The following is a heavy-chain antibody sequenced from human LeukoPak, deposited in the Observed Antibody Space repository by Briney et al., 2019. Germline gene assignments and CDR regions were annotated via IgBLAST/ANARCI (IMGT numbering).Heavy chain of an antibody. CDR3: ARGSIRPPSSYRRYCTNGVCSSYFDY. CDR2: INHSGST. Sequence: SETLSLTCAVYGGSFSGYYWSWIRQPPGKGLEWIGEINHSGSTNYNPSLKSRVTISVDTPKNQFSLKLSSVTAADTAVYYCARGSIRPPSSYRRYCTNGVCSSYFDYWGQGTLVTVSS. D-gene: IGHD2-8*01. CDR1: GGSFSGYY. V-gene: IGHV4-34*01. J-gene: IGHJ4*02.